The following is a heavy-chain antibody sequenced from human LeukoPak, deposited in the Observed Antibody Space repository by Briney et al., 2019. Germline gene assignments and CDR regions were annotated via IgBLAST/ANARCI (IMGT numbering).Heavy chain of an antibody. V-gene: IGHV1-18*01. Sequence: GASVKVSCKASGYTFTSYGISWVRQAPGQGLEWMGWISAYNGNTNYAQKLQVRVTMTTDTSTSTSYMELRRLRSDDTAVYYCARARFLEWFRWFDPWGQGTLVTVSS. CDR2: ISAYNGNT. J-gene: IGHJ5*02. CDR1: GYTFTSYG. CDR3: ARARFLEWFRWFDP. D-gene: IGHD3-3*01.